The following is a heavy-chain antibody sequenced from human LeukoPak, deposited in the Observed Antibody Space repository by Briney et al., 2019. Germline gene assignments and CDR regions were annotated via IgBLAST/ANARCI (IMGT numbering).Heavy chain of an antibody. Sequence: PSETLSLTCTVSGGSNSSYYWSWIRQPPGKGLEWIGYIYYSGSTNYNPSLKSRVTISVDTSKNQFSLKLSSVTAADTAVYYCARARRYYDILTGYSEQNHFDYWGQGTLVTVSS. D-gene: IGHD3-9*01. J-gene: IGHJ4*02. CDR1: GGSNSSYY. CDR3: ARARRYYDILTGYSEQNHFDY. V-gene: IGHV4-59*01. CDR2: IYYSGST.